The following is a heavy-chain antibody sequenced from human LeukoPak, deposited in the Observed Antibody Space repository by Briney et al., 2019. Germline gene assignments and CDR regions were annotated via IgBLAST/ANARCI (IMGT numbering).Heavy chain of an antibody. CDR2: INTNTGNP. D-gene: IGHD3-22*01. J-gene: IGHJ2*01. CDR3: ARDRGAHDTSGYYRYWYFDL. Sequence: ASVKVSCKASGYMFSDYYIHWVRQAPGQGLEWMGWINTNTGNPTYAQGFTGRFVFSLDTSVSTAYLQISSLKAEDTAVYYCARDRGAHDTSGYYRYWYFDLWGRGTLVTVSS. V-gene: IGHV7-4-1*02. CDR1: GYMFSDYY.